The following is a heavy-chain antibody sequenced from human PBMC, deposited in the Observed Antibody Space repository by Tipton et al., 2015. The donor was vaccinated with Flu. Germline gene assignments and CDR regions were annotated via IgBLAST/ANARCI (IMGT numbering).Heavy chain of an antibody. D-gene: IGHD3-22*01. V-gene: IGHV4-59*08. CDR1: GGSISSYY. CDR2: IYYSGST. Sequence: TLSLTCTVSGGSISSYYWSWIRQPPGKGLEWIGYIYYSGSTNYNPSLKSRVTISVDTSKNQFSLKLSSVTAADTAVYYCARHLDSSGYYSSLDYWGQGTLVTVSS. J-gene: IGHJ4*02. CDR3: ARHLDSSGYYSSLDY.